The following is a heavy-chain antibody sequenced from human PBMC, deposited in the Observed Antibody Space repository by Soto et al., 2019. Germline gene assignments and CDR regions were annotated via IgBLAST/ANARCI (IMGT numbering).Heavy chain of an antibody. D-gene: IGHD3-22*01. V-gene: IGHV1-69*13. Sequence: SVKVSCKASGGTFSSYAISWVRQAPGQGLEWMGGIIPIFGTANYAQKFQGRVTITADESTSTAYMELSSLRSEDTAVYYCARVGSGYYPTYFAYWGQGTLVPVSS. CDR2: IIPIFGTA. J-gene: IGHJ4*02. CDR3: ARVGSGYYPTYFAY. CDR1: GGTFSSYA.